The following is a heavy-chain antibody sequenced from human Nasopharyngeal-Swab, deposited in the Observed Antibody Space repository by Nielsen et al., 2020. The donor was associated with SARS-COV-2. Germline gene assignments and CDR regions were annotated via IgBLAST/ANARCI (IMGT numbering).Heavy chain of an antibody. J-gene: IGHJ6*03. D-gene: IGHD2-2*01. V-gene: IGHV3-9*01. Sequence: SLKISCASSGFIFDDYAMHWVRQAPGKGLEWVSGISWNSGRTGYADSVKGRFTIFRDNAKNSLYLQMNSLRAEDTAVYYCARVPRYYYMDVWGKGTTVTVSS. CDR3: ARVPRYYYMDV. CDR1: GFIFDDYA. CDR2: ISWNSGRT.